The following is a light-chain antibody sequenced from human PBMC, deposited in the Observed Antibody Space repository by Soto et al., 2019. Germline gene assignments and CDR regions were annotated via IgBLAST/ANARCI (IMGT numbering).Light chain of an antibody. V-gene: IGLV1-47*01. CDR1: SSNIGSTH. J-gene: IGLJ3*02. CDR3: AAWDDSLSGGV. Sequence: QSVLTQPTSASGTPGQRVTISCSGSSSNIGSTHVYWFQQLPGTAPKLLVYRSDQRPSGVPDRFSGSKSDTSASLAISGLRSEDEANYYCAAWDDSLSGGVFGGGTKLTVL. CDR2: RSD.